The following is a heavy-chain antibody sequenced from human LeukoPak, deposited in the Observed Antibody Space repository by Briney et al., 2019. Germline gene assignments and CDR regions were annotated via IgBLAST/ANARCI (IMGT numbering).Heavy chain of an antibody. CDR2: FDPVDGET. CDR3: ATDLGLQRTNGD. D-gene: IGHD5-18*01. Sequence: ASVKVSCKVSGYTLTELSMHWVRQAPGKGLEWMGGFDPVDGETIYAQKFQGRVTMTEDTSTDTAYMELSSLRSEDTAVYYCATDLGLQRTNGDWGQGTLVTVSS. CDR1: GYTLTELS. J-gene: IGHJ4*02. V-gene: IGHV1-24*01.